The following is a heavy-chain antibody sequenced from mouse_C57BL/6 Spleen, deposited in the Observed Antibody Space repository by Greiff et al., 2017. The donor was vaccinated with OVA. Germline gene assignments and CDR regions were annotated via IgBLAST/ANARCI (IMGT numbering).Heavy chain of an antibody. CDR1: GFTFSSYG. CDR3: ARQAGTGAWFAY. J-gene: IGHJ3*01. Sequence: EVMLVESGGDLVKPGGSLKLSCAASGFTFSSYGMSWVRQTPDKRLEWVATISSGGSYTYYPDSVKGRFTISRDNAKNTLYLQMSSLKSEETAMYFCARQAGTGAWFAYWGQGTLVTVSA. V-gene: IGHV5-6*02. CDR2: ISSGGSYT. D-gene: IGHD3-3*01.